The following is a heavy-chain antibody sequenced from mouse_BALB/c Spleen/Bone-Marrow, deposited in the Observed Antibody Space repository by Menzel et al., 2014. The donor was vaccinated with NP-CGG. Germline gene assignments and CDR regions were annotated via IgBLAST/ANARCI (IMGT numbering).Heavy chain of an antibody. Sequence: EVMLVESGGGLVKLGGSLKLSCAASGFTFSSYYMSWVRQTPEKRLELVAAINSNGGSTYYPDTVKGRLTISRDNAKNTLYLQMSSLKSEDTALYYCARHGGYGNYFDYWGQGTTLTVSS. D-gene: IGHD2-10*02. CDR1: GFTFSSYY. J-gene: IGHJ2*01. CDR2: INSNGGST. CDR3: ARHGGYGNYFDY. V-gene: IGHV5-6-2*01.